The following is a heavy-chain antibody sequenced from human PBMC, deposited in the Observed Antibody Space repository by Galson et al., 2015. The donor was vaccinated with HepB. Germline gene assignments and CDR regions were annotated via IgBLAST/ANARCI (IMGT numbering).Heavy chain of an antibody. D-gene: IGHD2-15*01. Sequence: SVKVSCKVSAGTFGSYAVNWVRQAPGQGLEWMGGGIPVFGTPNYAQKFQGRVTIYADGSTTTVYLDLNSLRSEDTAIYYCALSYCSGASCWSSKGSFDVWGQGTEVTVSS. J-gene: IGHJ3*01. CDR3: ALSYCSGASCWSSKGSFDV. V-gene: IGHV1-69*13. CDR1: AGTFGSYA. CDR2: GIPVFGTP.